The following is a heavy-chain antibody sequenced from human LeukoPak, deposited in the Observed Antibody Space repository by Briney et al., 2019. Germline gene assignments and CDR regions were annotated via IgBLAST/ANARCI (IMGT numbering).Heavy chain of an antibody. J-gene: IGHJ4*02. V-gene: IGHV3-23*01. Sequence: GGTLRLPCAASGFTLRSYGMSWVRQAPGKGLEWVSTISGSGVNTDYADSVKGRFTISSDNSKNTLYLQMNSLRAEDTAVYYCARDDGWVQYANWGQGTLVTVSS. CDR3: ARDDGWVQYAN. CDR2: ISGSGVNT. D-gene: IGHD5-24*01. CDR1: GFTLRSYG.